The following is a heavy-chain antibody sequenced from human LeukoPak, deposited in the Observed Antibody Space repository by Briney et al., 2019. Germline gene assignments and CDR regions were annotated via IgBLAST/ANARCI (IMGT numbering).Heavy chain of an antibody. D-gene: IGHD1-14*01. CDR3: AKGAKPVDY. CDR2: IGGSGGST. V-gene: IGHV3-23*01. J-gene: IGHJ4*02. Sequence: GGSLRLSCAASGFTYTSHAVSWARPAPGGALGWVSAIGGSGGSTYYAGPVKGRFTISRDNSKNTLYLQMNSLRAEDTAVYYCAKGAKPVDYWGQGTLVTVSS. CDR1: GFTYTSHA.